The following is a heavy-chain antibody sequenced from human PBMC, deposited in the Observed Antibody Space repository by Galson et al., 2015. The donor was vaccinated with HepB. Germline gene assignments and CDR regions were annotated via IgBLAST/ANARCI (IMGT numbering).Heavy chain of an antibody. CDR1: GYTFTGYY. CDR3: AREIHTFRSSWYRTSPVDY. CDR2: INPNSGAT. J-gene: IGHJ4*02. Sequence: SVKVSCKASGYTFTGYYMHWVRQAPGQGLEWMGWINPNSGATNYAQKFQDRVTMTRDTSISAAYMELSRLRSDDTAVYYCAREIHTFRSSWYRTSPVDYWGQGALVTVSS. D-gene: IGHD6-13*01. V-gene: IGHV1-2*02.